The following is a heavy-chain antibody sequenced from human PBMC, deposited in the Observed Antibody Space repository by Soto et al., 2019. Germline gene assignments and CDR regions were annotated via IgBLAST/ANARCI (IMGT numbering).Heavy chain of an antibody. J-gene: IGHJ4*01. V-gene: IGHV3-23*01. Sequence: PXGCLRVSCAASGFTFYTYSMNWVRQAPGKGLAWVSAIGTDSNTYYADSVKGRFTISRDNSRNTLYLQMNSLRAEDTALYYCVRKNPGTRPFDDWGQGTLVTVSS. CDR2: IGTDSNT. CDR3: VRKNPGTRPFDD. CDR1: GFTFYTYS.